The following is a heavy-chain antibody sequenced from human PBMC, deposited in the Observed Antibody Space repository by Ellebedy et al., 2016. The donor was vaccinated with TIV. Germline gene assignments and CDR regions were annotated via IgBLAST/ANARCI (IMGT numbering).Heavy chain of an antibody. CDR1: GYSFSSYY. J-gene: IGHJ3*01. CDR3: ARGRGYSFDVCDV. D-gene: IGHD5-18*01. Sequence: AASVKVSCKASGYSFSSYYMQWVRQAPGQGLEWMAIINPNDDTKYYVQNFQSRVTVTRDTSANTVYMELSSLRSEDTAVYYCARGRGYSFDVCDVWGQGTMVTVSS. CDR2: INPNDDTK. V-gene: IGHV1-46*01.